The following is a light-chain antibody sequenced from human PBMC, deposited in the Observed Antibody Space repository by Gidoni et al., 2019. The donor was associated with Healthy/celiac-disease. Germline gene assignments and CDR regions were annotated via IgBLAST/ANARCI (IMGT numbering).Light chain of an antibody. J-gene: IGKJ3*01. Sequence: EIVLTQSPATLSLSPGERATLSCRASQSVSSYLAWYQQKPGQAPRLLLYDASNRATGIPARFSGSRSETDFTLTISSLEPEDFAVYYCQQRSNWPVTFGPGTKVDIK. CDR2: DAS. CDR1: QSVSSY. V-gene: IGKV3-11*01. CDR3: QQRSNWPVT.